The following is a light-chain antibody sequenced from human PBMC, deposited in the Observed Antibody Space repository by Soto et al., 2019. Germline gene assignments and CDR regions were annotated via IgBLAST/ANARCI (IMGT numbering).Light chain of an antibody. Sequence: EILMTQSPATLYVSPGERATLSCRASQSVKSTLAWYQQKPGQAPSLLIYGSSTRANGIPARFSGSGSGTEFTLTISSLQSEDFAVYYCQPYNNWPLTFGGRSKAAIK. CDR1: QSVKST. CDR2: GSS. CDR3: QPYNNWPLT. V-gene: IGKV3-15*01. J-gene: IGKJ4*01.